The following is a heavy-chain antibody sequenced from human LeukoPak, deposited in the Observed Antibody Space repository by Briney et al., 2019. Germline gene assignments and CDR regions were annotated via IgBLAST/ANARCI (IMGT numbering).Heavy chain of an antibody. CDR2: IVVGSGNT. V-gene: IGHV1-58*01. D-gene: IGHD3-22*01. J-gene: IGHJ3*02. Sequence: ASVKVSCKASGFTFTSSAVQWVRQARGQRLEWIGWIVVGSGNTNYAQKFQERVTITRDMTTSTAYMELSSLRSEDTAVYYCAADTYYSNAFDIWGQGTMVTVSS. CDR1: GFTFTSSA. CDR3: AADTYYSNAFDI.